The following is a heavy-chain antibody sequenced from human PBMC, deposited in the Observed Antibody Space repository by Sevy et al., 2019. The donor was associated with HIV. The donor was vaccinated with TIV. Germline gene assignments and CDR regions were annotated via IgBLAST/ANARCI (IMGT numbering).Heavy chain of an antibody. CDR1: GFTFRNFG. Sequence: GWSLRLSCVGSGFTFRNFGVHWLRQAPGKGLEWLSVVSYDGSSKYYVDSVKGRFIVSRDNSKNTLYLQMNSLRTEDTAVYYCARGGSGVYYYYGVDVWGQGTTVTVSS. CDR3: ARGGSGVYYYYGVDV. CDR2: VSYDGSSK. D-gene: IGHD3-10*01. J-gene: IGHJ6*02. V-gene: IGHV3-30*03.